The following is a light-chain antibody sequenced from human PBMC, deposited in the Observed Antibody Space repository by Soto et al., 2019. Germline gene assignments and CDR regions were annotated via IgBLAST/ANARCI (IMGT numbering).Light chain of an antibody. CDR1: QSVGIN. V-gene: IGKV3-15*01. Sequence: EIVMTHSPATRSVFPLYAATLSCSSSQSVGINLAWYQHKPGQAPRLLIYGAVTRATGVPARFSGSESGTESTLTISSLQSEDFAVYYCQQYNNWPPITFGQGTRLEIK. CDR2: GAV. J-gene: IGKJ5*01. CDR3: QQYNNWPPIT.